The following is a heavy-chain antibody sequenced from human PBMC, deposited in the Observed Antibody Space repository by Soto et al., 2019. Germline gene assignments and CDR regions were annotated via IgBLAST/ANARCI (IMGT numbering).Heavy chain of an antibody. CDR3: ARARFRGMDV. D-gene: IGHD3-3*01. V-gene: IGHV3-7*01. Sequence: GGSLRLSCAASGFTFSSYDMIWVRQAPVRGLEWVASIKQDGGDKYYLGDVKGRFTVSRDDAESSLSLHLNSLRAEDTAIYYCARARFRGMDVWGQRTTVTVSS. CDR2: IKQDGGDK. CDR1: GFTFSSYD. J-gene: IGHJ6*02.